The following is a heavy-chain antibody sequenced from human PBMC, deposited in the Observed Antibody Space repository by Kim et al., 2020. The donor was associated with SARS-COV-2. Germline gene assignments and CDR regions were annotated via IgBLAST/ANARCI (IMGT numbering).Heavy chain of an antibody. Sequence: GGSLRLSCTASGFSLSGYVMHWVRQAPGKGLEWVAVTSHDGSNEYYADSVKGRFTISRDNSKHTLYLQMNSVKTEDTAIYYCARAYSGYDSFDYWGQGTLVTVSS. CDR3: ARAYSGYDSFDY. CDR2: TSHDGSNE. J-gene: IGHJ4*02. V-gene: IGHV3-30*03. CDR1: GFSLSGYV. D-gene: IGHD5-12*01.